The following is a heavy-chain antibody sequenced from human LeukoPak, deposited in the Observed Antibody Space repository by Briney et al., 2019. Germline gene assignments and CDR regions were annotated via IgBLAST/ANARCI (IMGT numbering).Heavy chain of an antibody. V-gene: IGHV3-23*01. D-gene: IGHD5-24*01. J-gene: IGHJ3*02. Sequence: PGGSLRLSCAASGFTFSSYAMSRVRQAPGKGLEWVSAISGSGGSTYYADSVKGRFTISRDNSKNTLYLQMNSLRAEDTAVYYCAKDQGMATILTPAFDIWGQGTMVTVSS. CDR2: ISGSGGST. CDR3: AKDQGMATILTPAFDI. CDR1: GFTFSSYA.